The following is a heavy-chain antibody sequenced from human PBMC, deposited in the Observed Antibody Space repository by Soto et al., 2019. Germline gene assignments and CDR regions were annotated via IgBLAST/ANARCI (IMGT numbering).Heavy chain of an antibody. CDR1: GASISSYY. Sequence: SETLSLTCTVSGASISSYYWSWIRQPPGKGLEWIGYIYYSGSTYYNPSLKSRVTISVDTSKNQFSLKLSSVTAADTAVYYCAREGYCSGGSCYSVDYWGQGTLVTVSS. J-gene: IGHJ4*02. CDR2: IYYSGST. V-gene: IGHV4-59*06. CDR3: AREGYCSGGSCYSVDY. D-gene: IGHD2-15*01.